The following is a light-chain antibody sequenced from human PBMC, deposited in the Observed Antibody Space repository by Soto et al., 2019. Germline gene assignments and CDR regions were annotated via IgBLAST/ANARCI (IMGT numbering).Light chain of an antibody. Sequence: DIQMTQSPSTLSASVGDRVNISCRASQLITTWLAWYQQKPGKAPKLLIYKASSLESGVPSRFSGSGSGTDFTLTITSLQPDDFATYYCQQYDSYPWTFGRGTKVEIK. CDR3: QQYDSYPWT. CDR2: KAS. J-gene: IGKJ1*01. CDR1: QLITTW. V-gene: IGKV1-5*03.